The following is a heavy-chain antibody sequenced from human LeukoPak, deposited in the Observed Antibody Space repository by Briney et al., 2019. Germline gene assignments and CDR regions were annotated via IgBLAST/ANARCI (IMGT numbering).Heavy chain of an antibody. CDR1: GFTFSSYA. CDR3: ARQKDIVVVPAAIPGMDV. J-gene: IGHJ6*02. V-gene: IGHV3-23*01. Sequence: PGGSLRLSCAASGFTFSSYAMSWVRQAPGKGLEWVSAISGSGGSTYYADSVKGRFTISRDNSKNTLYLQMNSLRAEDTAVYYCARQKDIVVVPAAIPGMDVWGQGTTVTVSS. D-gene: IGHD2-2*02. CDR2: ISGSGGST.